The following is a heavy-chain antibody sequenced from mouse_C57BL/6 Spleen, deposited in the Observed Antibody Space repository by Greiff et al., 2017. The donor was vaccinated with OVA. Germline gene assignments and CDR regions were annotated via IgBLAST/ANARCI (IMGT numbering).Heavy chain of an antibody. J-gene: IGHJ4*01. V-gene: IGHV1-82*01. CDR2: IYPGDGDT. Sequence: VQLQQSGPELVKPGASVKISCKASGYAFSSSWMNWVKQRPGKGLEWNGRIYPGDGDTNYNGKFKGKATLTADKSSSTAYMQLSSLTSEDSAVYFCARSGPYYYAMDYWGQGTSVTVSS. CDR3: ARSGPYYYAMDY. CDR1: GYAFSSSW.